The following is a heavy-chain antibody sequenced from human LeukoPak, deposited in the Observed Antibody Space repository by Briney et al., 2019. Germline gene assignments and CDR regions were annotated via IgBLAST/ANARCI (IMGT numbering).Heavy chain of an antibody. Sequence: GGSLRLSCAASGFTFSSYAMSWVRQAPGKGLEWVSTISGSGGTTYYADSVKGRFTISRDNSKNTLYLQMNSLRAEDTAVYYCARSDYGSGSYSFDYWGQGTLVTVSS. CDR1: GFTFSSYA. V-gene: IGHV3-23*01. CDR3: ARSDYGSGSYSFDY. CDR2: ISGSGGTT. D-gene: IGHD3-10*01. J-gene: IGHJ4*02.